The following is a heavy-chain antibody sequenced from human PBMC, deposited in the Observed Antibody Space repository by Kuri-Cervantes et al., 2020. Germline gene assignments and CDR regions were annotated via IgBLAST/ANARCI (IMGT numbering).Heavy chain of an antibody. Sequence: GESLKISCAASGFTFSSYSMNWVRQAPGKGLEWVSSISSSSSYIYYADSVKGRFTISRDNAKNSLYLQMNSLRAEDTAVYYCARDLRSTGHNWYFDLWGRGTLVTVSS. V-gene: IGHV3-21*04. CDR2: ISSSSSYI. CDR1: GFTFSSYS. D-gene: IGHD2-8*02. CDR3: ARDLRSTGHNWYFDL. J-gene: IGHJ2*01.